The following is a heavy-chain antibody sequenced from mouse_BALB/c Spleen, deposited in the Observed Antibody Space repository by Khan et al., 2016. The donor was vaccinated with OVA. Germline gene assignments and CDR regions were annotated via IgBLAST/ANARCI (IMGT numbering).Heavy chain of an antibody. J-gene: IGHJ4*01. CDR1: GYTFTHYG. Sequence: QIQLVQSGPELKKPGETVKISCKASGYTFTHYGMNWVKQAPGKDLKWMGWINTYTGEPTYADDFKGRFAFYLETSASTAYLPINTLKNEDTSTYCCARPPYVSYVMVYWGQGTSVTVSS. CDR2: INTYTGEP. CDR3: ARPPYVSYVMVY. V-gene: IGHV9-3-1*01. D-gene: IGHD1-1*01.